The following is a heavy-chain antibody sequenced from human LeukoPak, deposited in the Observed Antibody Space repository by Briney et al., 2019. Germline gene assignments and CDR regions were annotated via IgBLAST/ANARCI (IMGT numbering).Heavy chain of an antibody. CDR3: AKSGDTVVVVAAPDY. CDR1: GFTFSSYG. Sequence: GGSLRLSCAASGFTFSSYGMHWVRQAPGKGLEWVAVISYDGSNKYYADSVKGRFTISRDNSKNTLYLQMNSLRAEDTAVYYCAKSGDTVVVVAAPDYWGQGTLVTVSS. D-gene: IGHD2-15*01. V-gene: IGHV3-30*18. J-gene: IGHJ4*02. CDR2: ISYDGSNK.